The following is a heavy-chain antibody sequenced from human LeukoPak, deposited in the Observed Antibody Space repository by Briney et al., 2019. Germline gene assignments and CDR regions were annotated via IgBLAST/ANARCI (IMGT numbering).Heavy chain of an antibody. CDR3: ASGGNVVVPAAGGQIDY. D-gene: IGHD2-2*01. J-gene: IGHJ4*02. V-gene: IGHV4-34*01. CDR1: GGSFSGYY. CDR2: INHSGST. Sequence: KPSETLSLTCAVYGGSFSGYYWSWIRQPPGKGLEWIGEINHSGSTNYNPSLKSRVTISVDTSKNQFSLKLSSVTAADTAVYYCASGGNVVVPAAGGQIDYWGQGTLVTVSS.